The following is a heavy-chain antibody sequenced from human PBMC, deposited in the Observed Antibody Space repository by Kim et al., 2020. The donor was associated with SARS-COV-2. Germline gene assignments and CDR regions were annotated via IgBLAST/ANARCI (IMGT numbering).Heavy chain of an antibody. CDR3: ARVTWGGGGVVYG. J-gene: IGHJ6*01. Sequence: ASVKVSCKASGYTFTSSHIQWVRQAPGQGLEWMGVINPSGGSTTYAQKLQGRVIMTRDTSTGTVYMELSSLRSDDTAPYYCARVTWGGGGVVYG. D-gene: IGHD3-16*01. V-gene: IGHV1-46*03. CDR1: GYTFTSSH. CDR2: INPSGGST.